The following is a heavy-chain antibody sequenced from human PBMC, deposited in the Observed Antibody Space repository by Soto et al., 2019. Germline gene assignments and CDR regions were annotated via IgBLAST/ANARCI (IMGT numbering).Heavy chain of an antibody. Sequence: QVQLQESGPGLVKPSETLSLTCTVSGGYISSYYWSWIRQPPGKGLEWIGYIYYSGSTNYNPSLNSRVTISVDSSKNQFSLKLSSLTAAETAVYYGASPSAFRSYYYYMDVWGKGTTVTLSS. V-gene: IGHV4-59*01. CDR3: ASPSAFRSYYYYMDV. CDR2: IYYSGST. J-gene: IGHJ6*03. CDR1: GGYISSYY.